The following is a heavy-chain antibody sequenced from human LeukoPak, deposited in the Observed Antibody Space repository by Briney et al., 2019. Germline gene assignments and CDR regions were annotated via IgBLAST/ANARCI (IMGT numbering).Heavy chain of an antibody. V-gene: IGHV1-18*01. J-gene: IGHJ4*02. CDR3: ARFDSSGYYLTVDY. CDR1: GYTFTSYG. Sequence: GASVKVSCKASGYTFTSYGIGWVRQAPGQGLEWMGWISAYNGNTNYAQKLQGRVTMTTDTSTSTAYMELRSLRSDDTAVYYCARFDSSGYYLTVDYWGQGTLVTVSS. CDR2: ISAYNGNT. D-gene: IGHD3-22*01.